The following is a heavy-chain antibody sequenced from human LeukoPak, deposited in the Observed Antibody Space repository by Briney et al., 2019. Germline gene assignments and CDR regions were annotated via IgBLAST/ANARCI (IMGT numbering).Heavy chain of an antibody. J-gene: IGHJ1*01. Sequence: PGGSLRLSCAASGFTFSSYTMNWVRQAPGKGLEWVSSISSSSSYIYYADSVKGRFTISRDNAKNSLYLQMDSLRAEDTAVYYCARDGKVSMIVVVTAEYFQHWGQGTLVTVSS. CDR2: ISSSSSYI. CDR1: GFTFSSYT. V-gene: IGHV3-21*01. D-gene: IGHD3-22*01. CDR3: ARDGKVSMIVVVTAEYFQH.